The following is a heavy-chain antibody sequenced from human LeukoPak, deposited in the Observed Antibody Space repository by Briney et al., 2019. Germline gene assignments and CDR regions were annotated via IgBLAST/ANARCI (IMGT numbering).Heavy chain of an antibody. D-gene: IGHD1-26*01. CDR2: IYYRGST. J-gene: IGHJ4*02. CDR1: GGSISSSSYY. CDR3: ARHLSGSYSGLDY. V-gene: IGHV4-39*01. Sequence: SETLSLTCTVSGGSISSSSYYWGWIRQPPGKGLEWIGSIYYRGSTYYNPSLKSRVTISVDTSKNQFSLKLSSVTAADTAVYYCARHLSGSYSGLDYWGQGTLVTVSS.